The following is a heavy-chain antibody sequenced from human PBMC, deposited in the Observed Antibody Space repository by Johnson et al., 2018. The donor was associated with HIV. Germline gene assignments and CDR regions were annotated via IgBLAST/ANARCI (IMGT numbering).Heavy chain of an antibody. CDR2: ISWNSGSI. CDR3: AKVMHGYRYGYMNHDAFDI. D-gene: IGHD5-18*01. CDR1: GFTFDDYA. Sequence: VQLVESGGGLVQPGRSLRLSCAASGFTFDDYAMHWVRQAPGKGLEWVSGISWNSGSIGYADSVKGRFTISRDNAKNSLYLQMNSLRAEDTDFYYCAKVMHGYRYGYMNHDAFDIWGQVTMVTVSS. J-gene: IGHJ3*02. V-gene: IGHV3-9*01.